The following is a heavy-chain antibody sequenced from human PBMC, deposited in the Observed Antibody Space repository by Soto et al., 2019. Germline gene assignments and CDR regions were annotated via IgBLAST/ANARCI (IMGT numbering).Heavy chain of an antibody. J-gene: IGHJ4*02. CDR3: ATRAGGGGY. CDR2: IYSGGYT. V-gene: IGHV3-53*01. Sequence: EVQLVESGGGLIQPGGSLRLSCAVSGFTVSNNYMSWVRQAPGKGLEGVSVIYSGGYTAYGDSVKGRFTISRDNSKNTHFPKINSLRAHDPAGFFCATRAGGGGYWGQGTLVTVSS. CDR1: GFTVSNNY. D-gene: IGHD3-10*01.